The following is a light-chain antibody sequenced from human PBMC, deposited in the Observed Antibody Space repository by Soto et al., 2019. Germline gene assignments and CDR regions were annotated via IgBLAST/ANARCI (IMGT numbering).Light chain of an antibody. CDR2: FVS. CDR1: QILLHSNGYNY. Sequence: DIVMTQSPLSLPATPVDPASISFRSSQILLHSNGYNYLDWYLQKPGQSPQLLIYFVSNRASGVPDRFSGSGSGTDFTLKISRVEPEDVGVYYCMQALQTRTFGQGTKVDI. J-gene: IGKJ1*01. V-gene: IGKV2-28*01. CDR3: MQALQTRT.